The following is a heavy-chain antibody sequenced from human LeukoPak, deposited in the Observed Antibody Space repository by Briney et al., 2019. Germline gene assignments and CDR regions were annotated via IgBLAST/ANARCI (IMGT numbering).Heavy chain of an antibody. CDR1: GVTFSSYS. V-gene: IGHV3-23*01. CDR2: ISGSGGST. CDR3: AKADYDMTYYYYYMDV. D-gene: IGHD3-9*01. Sequence: GGSLRLSCAASGVTFSSYSMNWVRQAPGKGLEWVSAISGSGGSTFYADSVKGRFTISRDNSKNTLYLQMNSLRAEDTALYYCAKADYDMTYYYYYMDVWGKGTTVTVSS. J-gene: IGHJ6*03.